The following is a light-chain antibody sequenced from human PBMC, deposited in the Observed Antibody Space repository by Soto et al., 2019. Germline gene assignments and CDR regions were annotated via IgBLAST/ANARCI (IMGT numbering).Light chain of an antibody. V-gene: IGKV1-5*01. Sequence: DFQMTQSPSTLSASVGDRVTITCRASQNINNWVAWYQQKPGQAPKFLIYDASTLQRGVSSRFSGSGFGTEFSLTINSLQPEDSGSYYCQHTRTFGQGTKVEVK. CDR1: QNINNW. CDR3: QHTRT. CDR2: DAS. J-gene: IGKJ1*01.